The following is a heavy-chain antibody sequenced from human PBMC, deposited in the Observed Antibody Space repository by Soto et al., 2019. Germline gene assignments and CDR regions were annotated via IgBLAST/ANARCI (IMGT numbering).Heavy chain of an antibody. CDR1: GGSISSSNW. Sequence: PSETLSLTCAVSGGSISSSNWWSWVRQPPGKGLEWIGEIYHSGSTNYNPSLKSRVTISVDKSKNQFSLKLSSVTAADTAVYYCARYQGDDTMIAVVINPGAFDIWGQGTMVTVSS. CDR3: ARYQGDDTMIAVVINPGAFDI. CDR2: IYHSGST. D-gene: IGHD3-22*01. J-gene: IGHJ3*02. V-gene: IGHV4-4*02.